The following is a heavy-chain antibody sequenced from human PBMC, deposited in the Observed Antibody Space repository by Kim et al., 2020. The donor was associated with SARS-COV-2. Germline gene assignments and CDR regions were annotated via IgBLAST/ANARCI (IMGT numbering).Heavy chain of an antibody. Sequence: QGRVTITADESTSTAYMELSSLRSEDTAVYYCARAGSWEGLGELLFAFDIWGQGTMVTVSS. CDR3: ARAGSWEGLGELLFAFDI. J-gene: IGHJ3*02. D-gene: IGHD3-10*01. V-gene: IGHV1-69*01.